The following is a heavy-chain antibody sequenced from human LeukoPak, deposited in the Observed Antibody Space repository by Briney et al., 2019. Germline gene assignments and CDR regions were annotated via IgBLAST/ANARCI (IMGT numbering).Heavy chain of an antibody. CDR2: IYSGGST. D-gene: IGHD3-9*01. J-gene: IGHJ4*02. Sequence: GGSLRLSCAASGFTFDDYGMSWVRQAPGKGLEWVSVIYSGGSTYYADSVKGRFTISRYNAKNTVYLQMNSLRAEDTAVYYCARVDIFTGYSFDYWGQGTLVTVSS. CDR3: ARVDIFTGYSFDY. CDR1: GFTFDDYG. V-gene: IGHV3-53*01.